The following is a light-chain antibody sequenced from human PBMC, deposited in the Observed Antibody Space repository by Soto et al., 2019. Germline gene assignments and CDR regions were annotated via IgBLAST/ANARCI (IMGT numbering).Light chain of an antibody. CDR1: SSDVGAYNS. J-gene: IGLJ2*01. CDR2: EVS. V-gene: IGLV2-8*01. Sequence: QSVLTQPPSASGSPGQSVTISCIGTSSDVGAYNSVSWYQQHPGKVPRLMIYEVSKRPSGVPDRFSGSKSGNTASLTVSGLQAEDEADYYCSSHAGSINLVFGGGTKVTVL. CDR3: SSHAGSINLV.